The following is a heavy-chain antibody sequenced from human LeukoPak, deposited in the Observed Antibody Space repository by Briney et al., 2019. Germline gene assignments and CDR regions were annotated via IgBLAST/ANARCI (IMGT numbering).Heavy chain of an antibody. CDR3: ARASYDYVWGAKRFDP. CDR1: GGSFSGYY. Sequence: SETLSLTCAVYGGSFSGYYWSWICQPPGKGLEWIGEINHSGSSNYNPSLKSRVTISVDTSKNQFSLKLSSVTAADTAVYYCARASYDYVWGAKRFDPWGQGTLVTVSS. D-gene: IGHD3-16*01. V-gene: IGHV4-34*01. CDR2: INHSGSS. J-gene: IGHJ5*02.